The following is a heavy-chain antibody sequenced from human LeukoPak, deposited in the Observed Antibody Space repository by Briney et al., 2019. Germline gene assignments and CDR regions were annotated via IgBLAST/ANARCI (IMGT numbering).Heavy chain of an antibody. Sequence: GASVKVSCKASGYTFTGYYMHWVRQAPGQGLDWMGWINPNSGGTNYAQKFQGRVTMTRDTSISTAYMELSRLRSDDTAVYYCAKGEGYCSSTSCQSYYYYGMDVWGQGTTVTVSS. CDR2: INPNSGGT. J-gene: IGHJ6*02. CDR3: AKGEGYCSSTSCQSYYYYGMDV. D-gene: IGHD2-2*01. V-gene: IGHV1-2*02. CDR1: GYTFTGYY.